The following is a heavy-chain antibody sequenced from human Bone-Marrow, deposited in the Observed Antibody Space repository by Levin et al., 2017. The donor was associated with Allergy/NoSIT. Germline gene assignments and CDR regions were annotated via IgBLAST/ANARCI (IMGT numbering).Heavy chain of an antibody. D-gene: IGHD3-3*01. CDR3: AHRGPYDFWSGYYHDAFDI. Sequence: SGPTLVKPTQTLTLTCTFSGFSLSTSGVGVGWIRQPPGKALEWLALIYWNDDKRYSPSLKSRLTITKDTSKNQVVLTMTNMDPVDTATYYCAHRGPYDFWSGYYHDAFDIWGQGTMVTVSS. CDR1: GFSLSTSGVG. CDR2: IYWNDDK. J-gene: IGHJ3*02. V-gene: IGHV2-5*01.